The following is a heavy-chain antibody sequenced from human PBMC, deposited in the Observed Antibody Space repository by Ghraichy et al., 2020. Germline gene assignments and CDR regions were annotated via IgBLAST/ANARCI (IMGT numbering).Heavy chain of an antibody. CDR3: ARDRGNYFDY. CDR1: GFTFSSFG. Sequence: GGSLRLSCAASGFTFSSFGMHWVRQAPGKGLEWVAVIWYDGSNKYYADSVMGRFTISRDNSKNTLSLQMNSLRADDTAVYYCARDRGNYFDYWGQGTLVTVSS. CDR2: IWYDGSNK. V-gene: IGHV3-33*01. D-gene: IGHD3-10*01. J-gene: IGHJ4*02.